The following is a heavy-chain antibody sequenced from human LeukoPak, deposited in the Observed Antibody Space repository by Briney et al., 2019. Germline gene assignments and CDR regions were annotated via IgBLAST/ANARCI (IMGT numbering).Heavy chain of an antibody. J-gene: IGHJ3*02. V-gene: IGHV1-8*01. Sequence: ASVKVSCKASGYTFTSYDINWVRQATGQGHEWMGWMNPNSGNTGYAQKFQGRVTMTRNTSISTAYMELSSLRSEDTAVYYCASGKVQDTAMVYDAFDIWGQGTMVTVSS. CDR2: MNPNSGNT. D-gene: IGHD5-18*01. CDR1: GYTFTSYD. CDR3: ASGKVQDTAMVYDAFDI.